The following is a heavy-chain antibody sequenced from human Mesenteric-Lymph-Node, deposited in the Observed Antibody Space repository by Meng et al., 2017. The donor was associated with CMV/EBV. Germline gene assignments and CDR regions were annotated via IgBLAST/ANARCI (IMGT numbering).Heavy chain of an antibody. CDR3: ARKTKGFDI. V-gene: IGHV4-59*01. CDR1: GGSISSYY. CDR2: IYYSGGT. J-gene: IGHJ3*02. Sequence: SETLSLTCTVSGGSISSYYWSWIRQPPGKGLEWIGYIYYSGGTNYNPSLKSRASISVDTSKNQFSLRLNSVTAADTAIYYCARKTKGFDIWGQGTMVTVSS.